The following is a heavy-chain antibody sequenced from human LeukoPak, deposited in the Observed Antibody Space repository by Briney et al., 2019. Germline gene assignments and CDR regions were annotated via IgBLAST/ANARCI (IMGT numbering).Heavy chain of an antibody. V-gene: IGHV3-7*03. CDR1: GFTFSTYA. D-gene: IGHD5-18*01. J-gene: IGHJ4*02. CDR3: ARDRGYSYGYSLAY. CDR2: IKPDGSEK. Sequence: GGSLRLSCAASGFTFSTYAMTWVRQAPGKGLEWVASIKPDGSEKYSVDSVKGRFTISRDNAKNSLYLQMNSLRAEDTALYYCARDRGYSYGYSLAYWGQGTLVTVSS.